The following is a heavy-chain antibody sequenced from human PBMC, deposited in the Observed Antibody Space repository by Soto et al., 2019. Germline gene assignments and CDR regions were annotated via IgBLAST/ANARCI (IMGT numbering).Heavy chain of an antibody. CDR2: IIPMFGTA. D-gene: IGHD5-18*01. J-gene: IGHJ4*02. CDR1: GGTFSTYA. Sequence: QVQLVQSGAEVKKPESSVKVSCQAPGGTFSTYAISWVRLAPGQGLEWMGGIIPMFGTANYAQRFQDRVTITADESTNTVYMELSSLRSEETAVDFCASGIQLWLRRISNGYSGWGQGTLVTVSS. CDR3: ASGIQLWLRRISNGYSG. V-gene: IGHV1-69*12.